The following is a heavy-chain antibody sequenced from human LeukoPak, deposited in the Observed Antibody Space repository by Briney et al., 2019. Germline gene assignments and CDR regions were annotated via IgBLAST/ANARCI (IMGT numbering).Heavy chain of an antibody. CDR3: ARGLRRITMVRGVINYYYYYGMDV. Sequence: KASETLSLTCAVYGGSFSGYYWSWIRQPPGKGLEWIGEINHSGSTNYNPSLKSRVTISVDTSKNQFSLKLSSVTAADTAVYYCARGLRRITMVRGVINYYYYYGMDVWGQGTTVTVSS. V-gene: IGHV4-34*01. D-gene: IGHD3-10*01. CDR2: INHSGST. CDR1: GGSFSGYY. J-gene: IGHJ6*02.